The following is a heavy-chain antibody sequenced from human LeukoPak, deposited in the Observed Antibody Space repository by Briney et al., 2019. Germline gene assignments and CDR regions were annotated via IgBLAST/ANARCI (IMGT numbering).Heavy chain of an antibody. V-gene: IGHV1-2*02. J-gene: IGHJ5*02. Sequence: ASVKVSCKASGYTFTDYYMHWVRQAPGQGLEWMGWINPNSGGTNYAQMFQGRVTMTRDTSISTAYMELSRLRSDDTAVYYCARGGLVIATGGWFDPWGQGTLVTVSS. D-gene: IGHD2/OR15-2a*01. CDR1: GYTFTDYY. CDR2: INPNSGGT. CDR3: ARGGLVIATGGWFDP.